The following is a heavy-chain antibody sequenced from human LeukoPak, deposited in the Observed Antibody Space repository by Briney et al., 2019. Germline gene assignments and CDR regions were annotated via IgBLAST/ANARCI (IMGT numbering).Heavy chain of an antibody. V-gene: IGHV3-21*01. CDR2: ISSSSSYI. CDR1: GFTFSSYS. D-gene: IGHD2-15*01. Sequence: GGSLRLSCAASGFTFSSYSMNWVRQAPGKGLEWVSSISSSSSYIYYADSVKGRFTISRDNAKNSLYLQMNSLRAEDTAVYYCARGGRGDIVVVVAAIWWGQGTLVTVSS. CDR3: ARGGRGDIVVVVAAIW. J-gene: IGHJ4*02.